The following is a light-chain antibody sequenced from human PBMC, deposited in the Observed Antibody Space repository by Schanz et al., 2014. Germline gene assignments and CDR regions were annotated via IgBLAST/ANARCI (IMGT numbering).Light chain of an antibody. CDR1: QSVSSY. Sequence: EIVLTQSPGTLSLSPGERATLSCRASQSVSSYLAWYQQKPGQAPRLLIYGASSRATGIPDRFSGSGSGTDFTLTISRLEPEDFAVYYCQQYGSSPKNFGQGTKLEI. CDR2: GAS. J-gene: IGKJ2*01. V-gene: IGKV3-20*01. CDR3: QQYGSSPKN.